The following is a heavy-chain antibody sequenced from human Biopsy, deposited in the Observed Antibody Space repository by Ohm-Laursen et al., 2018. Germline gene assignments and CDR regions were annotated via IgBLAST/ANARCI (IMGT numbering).Heavy chain of an antibody. CDR3: ATGTVQMVYANLRGEFAS. V-gene: IGHV3-23*01. D-gene: IGHD2-8*01. CDR2: ISASDDSK. Sequence: GFLRLSCTASGFTFTNYAMSWVRQAPGKGLEWVSSISASDDSKYYGDSVKGRFTISRDSSTNTLYLQMNGLRADDTAVYYCATGTVQMVYANLRGEFASWGQGALVTVSS. J-gene: IGHJ5*02. CDR1: GFTFTNYA.